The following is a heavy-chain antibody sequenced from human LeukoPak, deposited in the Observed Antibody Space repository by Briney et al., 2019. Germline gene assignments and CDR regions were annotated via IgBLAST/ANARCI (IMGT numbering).Heavy chain of an antibody. CDR1: GFTFSSYA. V-gene: IGHV3-23*01. D-gene: IGHD3-22*01. CDR2: ISGSGGST. J-gene: IGHJ4*02. CDR3: ARQADSSGYEGFDY. Sequence: GGSLRLSCAASGFTFSSYAMSWVRQAPGKGLEWVSAISGSGGSTYYADSVRGRFTISRDNSKNTLYLQMNSLRAEDTAVYYCARQADSSGYEGFDYWGQGTLVTVSS.